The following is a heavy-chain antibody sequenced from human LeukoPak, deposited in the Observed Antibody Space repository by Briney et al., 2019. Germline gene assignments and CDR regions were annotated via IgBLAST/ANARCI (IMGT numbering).Heavy chain of an antibody. CDR3: ARDNCSGGSCYYYYYGMDV. D-gene: IGHD2-15*01. CDR1: GGTFSSYA. CDR2: ISAYNGNT. J-gene: IGHJ6*02. Sequence: ASVKVSCKASGGTFSSYAISWVRQAPGQGLEWMGWISAYNGNTNYAQKLQGRVTMTTDTSTSTAYMELRSLRSDDTAVYYCARDNCSGGSCYYYYYGMDVWGQGTTVTVSS. V-gene: IGHV1-18*01.